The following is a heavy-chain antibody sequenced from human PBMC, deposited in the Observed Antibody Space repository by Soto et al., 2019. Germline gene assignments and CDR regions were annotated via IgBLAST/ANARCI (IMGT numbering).Heavy chain of an antibody. CDR2: IYTSGST. V-gene: IGHV4-4*07. Sequence: PSETLSLTCTVSGGSISSYYWSWIRQPAGKGLEWIGRIYTSGSTNYNPSLKSRVTMSVDTSKNQFSLKLSSVTAADTAVYYCARDRWLRSPAYYYGMDVWSQGTTVTVSS. CDR1: GGSISSYY. CDR3: ARDRWLRSPAYYYGMDV. D-gene: IGHD5-12*01. J-gene: IGHJ6*02.